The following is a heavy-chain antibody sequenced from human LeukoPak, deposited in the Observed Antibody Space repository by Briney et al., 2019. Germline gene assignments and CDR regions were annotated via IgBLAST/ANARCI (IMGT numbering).Heavy chain of an antibody. CDR2: IYHSGST. CDR3: ARMKGPFDY. V-gene: IGHV4-38-2*02. CDR1: GYSISNNYY. Sequence: SETLSLTCTVSGYSISNNYYWGWIRQPPEKGLEWIGSIYHSGSTYDNPSLKSRVTISRDTSKNQFSLKLSSVTAADTAVYYCARMKGPFDYWGQGTLVTVSS. J-gene: IGHJ4*02.